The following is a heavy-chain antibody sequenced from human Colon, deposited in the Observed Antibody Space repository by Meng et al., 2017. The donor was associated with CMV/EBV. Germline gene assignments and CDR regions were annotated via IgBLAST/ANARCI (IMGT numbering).Heavy chain of an antibody. CDR3: ATVSSGYYLYFQH. J-gene: IGHJ1*01. CDR1: GYTFTRYY. V-gene: IGHV1-2*02. CDR2: INPNSGGT. Sequence: HVLLVQCGAEVKKPGASVEVACKASGYTFTRYYMQWVRQAPGQGLEWMGWINPNSGGTNYAQKFQGRVTMTRDTSISTAYMELSRLRSDDTAVYYCATVSSGYYLYFQHWGQGTLVTASS. D-gene: IGHD3-22*01.